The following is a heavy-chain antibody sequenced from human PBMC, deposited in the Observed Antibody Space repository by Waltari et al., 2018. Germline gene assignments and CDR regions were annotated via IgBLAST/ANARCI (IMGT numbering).Heavy chain of an antibody. CDR3: ASESPYYYDSSGYSDAFDI. V-gene: IGHV4-34*01. J-gene: IGHJ3*02. CDR1: GGSFSGYY. CDR2: INHSGST. Sequence: QVQLQQWGAGLLKPSETLSLTCAVYGGSFSGYYWSWIRQPPGKGLEWIGEINHSGSTNYNPSLKSRVTISVDTSKNQFSLKLSSVTAADTAVYYCASESPYYYDSSGYSDAFDIWGQGTMVTVSS. D-gene: IGHD3-22*01.